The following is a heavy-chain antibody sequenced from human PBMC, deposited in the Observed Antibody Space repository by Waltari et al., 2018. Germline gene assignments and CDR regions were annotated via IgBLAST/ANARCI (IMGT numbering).Heavy chain of an antibody. Sequence: QLQLQESGSGLVEPSQTLSLTCAVSGGSISSGGYSWSWIRQPPGKGLEWIGYIYHSGSTYYNPSLKSRVTISVDRSKNQFSLKLSSVTAADTAGYYCARVPYCGGDCYSGAFDIWGQGTMVTVSS. J-gene: IGHJ3*02. D-gene: IGHD2-21*01. CDR3: ARVPYCGGDCYSGAFDI. CDR2: IYHSGST. V-gene: IGHV4-30-2*01. CDR1: GGSISSGGYS.